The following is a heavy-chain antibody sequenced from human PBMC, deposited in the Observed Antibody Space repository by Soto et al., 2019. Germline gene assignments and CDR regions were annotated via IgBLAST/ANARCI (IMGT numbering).Heavy chain of an antibody. CDR2: VKSKTDGGTP. D-gene: IGHD7-27*01. J-gene: IGHJ4*02. CDR3: TTDPLTLEPHDY. CDR1: GFTFSNAW. V-gene: IGHV3-15*07. Sequence: PGGSLRLSCTASGFTFSNAWMNWVRQAPGKGLEWVGRVKSKTDGGTPDYAAPVKGRFTISRDDSKNTLYLQMNSLKTEDTAVYYCTTDPLTLEPHDYWGQGTLVTVSS.